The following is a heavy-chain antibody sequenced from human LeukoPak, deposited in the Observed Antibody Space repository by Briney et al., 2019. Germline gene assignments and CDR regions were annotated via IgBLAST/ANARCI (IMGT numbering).Heavy chain of an antibody. CDR3: AREGPYDSSGYLGYGMDV. D-gene: IGHD3-22*01. Sequence: SETLSLTCTVSGGSISSYYWSWIRQPAGKGLEWIGRIYTSGSTNYNPSLKSRVTMSVDTSKNQFSLKLSSVTAADTAVYYCAREGPYDSSGYLGYGMDVWGQGITVTVSS. CDR2: IYTSGST. CDR1: GGSISSYY. J-gene: IGHJ6*02. V-gene: IGHV4-4*07.